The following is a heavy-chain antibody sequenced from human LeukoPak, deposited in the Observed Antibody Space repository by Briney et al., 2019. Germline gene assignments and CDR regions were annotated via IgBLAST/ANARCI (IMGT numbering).Heavy chain of an antibody. Sequence: GGSLRLSCAASGFTFSSYGMYWVRQAPGKGLEWVAVISSDGSNKYYADSVKGRFTISRDNSKNTLYLQMNTLRAEDTAVYYCARDRTTVTTFDYWGQGTLVTVSS. CDR2: ISSDGSNK. V-gene: IGHV3-30*03. J-gene: IGHJ4*02. D-gene: IGHD4-17*01. CDR1: GFTFSSYG. CDR3: ARDRTTVTTFDY.